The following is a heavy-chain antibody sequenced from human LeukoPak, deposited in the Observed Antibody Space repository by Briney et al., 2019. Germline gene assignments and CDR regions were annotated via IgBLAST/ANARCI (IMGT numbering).Heavy chain of an antibody. J-gene: IGHJ6*03. CDR3: ARGRQEVSMIVVVMTAVSYYLDV. V-gene: IGHV4-34*01. Sequence: SVTLSLTCAVYGGSFSGDYWTWIRQAPGKGLEWIGEINPSGRISYNPSLKGRLTISVDASKNQFSLNLRSLTAAHTAVYYCARGRQEVSMIVVVMTAVSYYLDVWGKGTTVTVS. CDR2: INPSGRI. CDR1: GGSFSGDY. D-gene: IGHD3-22*01.